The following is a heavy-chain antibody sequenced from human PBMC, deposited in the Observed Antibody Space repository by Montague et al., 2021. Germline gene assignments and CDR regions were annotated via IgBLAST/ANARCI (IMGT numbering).Heavy chain of an antibody. Sequence: SLRLSCAASGFTFSTYNIHWVRQAPGKGLKWVAALLYDGNNEYYADSVKGRFTFSRDNSKNTLYLQMNSLRAEDTAVYYCARGGGGYLDYWGQGTLVTVSS. CDR3: ARGGGGYLDY. D-gene: IGHD1-26*01. J-gene: IGHJ4*03. CDR2: LLYDGNNE. CDR1: GFTFSTYN. V-gene: IGHV3-30-3*01.